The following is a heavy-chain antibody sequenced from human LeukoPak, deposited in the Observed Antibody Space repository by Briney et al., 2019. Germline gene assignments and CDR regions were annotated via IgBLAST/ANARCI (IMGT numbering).Heavy chain of an antibody. D-gene: IGHD3-10*01. CDR3: ARGRVRKEVWFGELSRRTFDY. CDR2: INHSGST. CDR1: GVSFSGYY. V-gene: IGHV4-34*01. Sequence: TSETLSLTCAVYGVSFSGYYWSWIRQPPGKGLEWIGEINHSGSTNYNPSLKSRVTISVDTSKNQFSLKLSSVTAADTAVYYCARGRVRKEVWFGELSRRTFDYWGQGTLVTVSS. J-gene: IGHJ4*02.